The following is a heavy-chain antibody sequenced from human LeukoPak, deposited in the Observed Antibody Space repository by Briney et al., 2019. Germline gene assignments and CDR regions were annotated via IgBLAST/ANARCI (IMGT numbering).Heavy chain of an antibody. CDR2: IDYSGRT. Sequence: SETLSLTCAVYGGSFSGYYWSWIRQPPGKGLEWIGSIDYSGRTFYNPSLKSRVTISVDTSKNQFSLKLSSVTAADTAVYYCARAWSPLGFDPWGQGTLVTVSS. CDR1: GGSFSGYY. V-gene: IGHV4-34*01. D-gene: IGHD3-3*01. CDR3: ARAWSPLGFDP. J-gene: IGHJ5*02.